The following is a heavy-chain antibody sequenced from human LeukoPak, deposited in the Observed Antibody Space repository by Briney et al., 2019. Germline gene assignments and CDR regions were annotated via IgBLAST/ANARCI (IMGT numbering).Heavy chain of an antibody. J-gene: IGHJ4*02. CDR1: GFTFNSYW. V-gene: IGHV3-7*01. Sequence: GGSLRLSCAASGFTFNSYWMSWVRQAPGKGLEWVANIKQDGSEKYYVDPVKGRFTISRDNAKNSVYLQMNSLRAEDTAVYYCARQLGGSGSYWGQGTLVTVSS. CDR2: IKQDGSEK. D-gene: IGHD3-10*01. CDR3: ARQLGGSGSY.